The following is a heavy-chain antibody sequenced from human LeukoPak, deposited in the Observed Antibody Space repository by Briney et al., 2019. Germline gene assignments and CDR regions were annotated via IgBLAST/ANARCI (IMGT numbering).Heavy chain of an antibody. D-gene: IGHD6-19*01. CDR3: AKDPDAGIAVAAPDY. J-gene: IGHJ4*02. Sequence: GGSLRLSCAASGFTFSNYGMHWVRQAPGKGLEWVAVISYHGSDIYYADSVKGRFTISRDNSKNTLYLQMSSLRAEDTAVYYCAKDPDAGIAVAAPDYWGQGTLVTVSS. CDR2: ISYHGSDI. V-gene: IGHV3-30*18. CDR1: GFTFSNYG.